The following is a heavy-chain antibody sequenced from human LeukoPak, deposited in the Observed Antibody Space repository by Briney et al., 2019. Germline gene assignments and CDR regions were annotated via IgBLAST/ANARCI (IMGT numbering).Heavy chain of an antibody. CDR2: IYYSGRT. J-gene: IGHJ4*02. CDR3: ATLAYSNSSGYYSI. D-gene: IGHD3-22*01. Sequence: SETLSLTCTVSGGSISSRNFYWGWIRQPPGKGLEWIGNIYYSGRTYYNPSLRSRLTISVDTSKNQFSLKLSSVTAADTAVYYCATLAYSNSSGYYSIWGQGTLVTVSS. CDR1: GGSISSRNFY. V-gene: IGHV4-39*01.